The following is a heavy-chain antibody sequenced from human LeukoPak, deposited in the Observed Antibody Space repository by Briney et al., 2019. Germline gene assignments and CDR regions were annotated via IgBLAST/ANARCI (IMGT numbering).Heavy chain of an antibody. J-gene: IGHJ4*02. Sequence: GASVTVSCKASGYTFTSNYIHWVRQAPGQGLEWMGMIYPRDGSTSYAQKFQGRVTVTRDTSTSTVHMELSGLRSEDTAVYYCARDQEGFDYWGQGTLVIVSS. CDR3: ARDQEGFDY. CDR1: GYTFTSNY. CDR2: IYPRDGST. V-gene: IGHV1-46*01.